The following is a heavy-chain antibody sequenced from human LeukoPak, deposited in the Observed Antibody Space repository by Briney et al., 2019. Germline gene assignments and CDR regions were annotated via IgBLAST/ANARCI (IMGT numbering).Heavy chain of an antibody. Sequence: GGSLRLSCAASGFTFSSYAMSWLRQAPEKGLEWISSISGGSGSHILYVDSVKGRFTISRDNAKNSLYLQMDSLTAEDTAVYYCAKEFPSLIYGMDVWGQGTTVTVSS. J-gene: IGHJ6*02. CDR3: AKEFPSLIYGMDV. D-gene: IGHD3-10*01. CDR1: GFTFSSYA. CDR2: ISGGSGSHI. V-gene: IGHV3-21*01.